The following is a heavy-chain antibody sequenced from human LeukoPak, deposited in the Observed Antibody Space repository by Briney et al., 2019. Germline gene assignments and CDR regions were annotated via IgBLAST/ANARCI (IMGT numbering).Heavy chain of an antibody. CDR2: IYSGGST. Sequence: GGSLRLSCAASGFTVSSNYMSWVRQAPGKGLEWVSVIYSGGSTYYADSVKGRFTISRDNSKNTLYLQMNSLRTEDTAVYYCAKGHDIIVVPAALGYWGQGTQVTVSS. CDR1: GFTVSSNY. D-gene: IGHD2-2*01. J-gene: IGHJ4*02. V-gene: IGHV3-53*01. CDR3: AKGHDIIVVPAALGY.